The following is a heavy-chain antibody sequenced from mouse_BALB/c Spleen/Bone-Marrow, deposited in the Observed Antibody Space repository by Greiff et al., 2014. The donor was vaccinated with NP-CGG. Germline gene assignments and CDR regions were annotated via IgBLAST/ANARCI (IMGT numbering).Heavy chain of an antibody. CDR2: ISDGGSYT. J-gene: IGHJ4*01. D-gene: IGHD2-3*01. CDR3: ARGPHDDDMDY. V-gene: IGHV5-4*02. CDR1: GFTFSDYY. Sequence: EVQLVESGGGLVKPGGSLKLSCAASGFTFSDYYMYWVRQTPEKRLEWVATISDGGSYTYYPDSVKGRFTIFRDNAKNNLYLQLSSLKSEDTAMYYCARGPHDDDMDYWGQGTSVTVSS.